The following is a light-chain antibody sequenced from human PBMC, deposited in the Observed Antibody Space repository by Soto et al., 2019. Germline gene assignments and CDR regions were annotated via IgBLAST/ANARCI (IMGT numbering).Light chain of an antibody. V-gene: IGKV3-20*01. J-gene: IGKJ1*01. CDR2: GAS. CDR1: QSVTSNY. CDR3: QQYDNSRWT. Sequence: ELGLTQASGPLSLSSGDRANLSCRASQSVTSNYLAWYQQKPGQAPRLLIFGASTRAIGIPDRFRGSGSGTDFTLTISRLEPADFAVYYCQQYDNSRWTFGQGTKVDIK.